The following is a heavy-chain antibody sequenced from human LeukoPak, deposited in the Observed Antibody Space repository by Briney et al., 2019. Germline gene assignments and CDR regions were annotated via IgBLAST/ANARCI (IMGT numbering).Heavy chain of an antibody. V-gene: IGHV3-21*01. CDR1: GFTFSSYS. CDR2: ISSSSSYI. D-gene: IGHD1-26*01. CDR3: ARDREDAFDI. Sequence: GGSLRLSCAASGFTFSSYSMNWVRQAPGKGLEWVSSISSSSSYIYYADSVKGRFTISRDNARNSLYLQMNSLRAEDTAVYYCARDREDAFDIWGQGTMVTVSS. J-gene: IGHJ3*02.